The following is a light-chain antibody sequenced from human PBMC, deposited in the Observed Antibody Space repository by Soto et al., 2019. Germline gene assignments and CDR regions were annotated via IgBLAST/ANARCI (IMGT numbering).Light chain of an antibody. CDR3: SAWDVSLNNVL. Sequence: QSVLTQPPSASGTPGQRGPISCSGSGSSIGTNTVNWYRQLPGTAPKLLIYGDNQRPSWVPDRFSGSKSVTSASLAISGLQFEDEDDYYSSAWDVSLNNVLVGGGTKLTVL. V-gene: IGLV1-44*01. CDR2: GDN. CDR1: GSSIGTNT. J-gene: IGLJ2*01.